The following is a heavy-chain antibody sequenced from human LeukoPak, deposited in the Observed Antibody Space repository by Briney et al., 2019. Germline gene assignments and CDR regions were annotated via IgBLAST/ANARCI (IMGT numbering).Heavy chain of an antibody. CDR1: GLIFSSYW. Sequence: GGSLRLSCAASGLIFSSYWMHWVRQVSGKGLVWVSRINGDGSTATYADSVKGRFTISRDNGKNTLYLEMNSLRAEDTAVYYCARGLGGYSSSWYYYDYWGQGTLVTVSS. V-gene: IGHV3-74*01. J-gene: IGHJ4*02. CDR2: INGDGSTA. CDR3: ARGLGGYSSSWYYYDY. D-gene: IGHD6-13*01.